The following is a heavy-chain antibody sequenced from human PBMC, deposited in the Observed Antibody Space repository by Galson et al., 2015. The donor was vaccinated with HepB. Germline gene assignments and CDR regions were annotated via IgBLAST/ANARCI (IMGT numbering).Heavy chain of an antibody. V-gene: IGHV1-46*01. D-gene: IGHD6-13*01. Sequence: SVKVSCKASGYTFTSYYMHWVRQAPGQGLEWMGMINPSGGTTSYAQKFQGRVTMTRDTSTSAVYMEVRSLKFDDTAVYYCARLGAAAGFLDFWGQGTLVTVSS. CDR2: INPSGGTT. CDR3: ARLGAAAGFLDF. CDR1: GYTFTSYY. J-gene: IGHJ4*02.